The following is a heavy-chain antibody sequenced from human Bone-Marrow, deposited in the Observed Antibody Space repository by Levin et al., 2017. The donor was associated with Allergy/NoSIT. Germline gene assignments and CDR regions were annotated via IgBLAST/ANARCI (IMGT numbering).Heavy chain of an antibody. J-gene: IGHJ4*02. Sequence: GESLKISCKGSGYSFTSYWIGWVRQMPGKGLEWMGIIYPGDSDTRYSPSFQGQVTISADKSISTAYLQWSSLKASDTAMYYCARSRAEYIVATIHYFDYWGQGTLVTVSS. CDR3: ARSRAEYIVATIHYFDY. D-gene: IGHD5-12*01. CDR2: IYPGDSDT. CDR1: GYSFTSYW. V-gene: IGHV5-51*01.